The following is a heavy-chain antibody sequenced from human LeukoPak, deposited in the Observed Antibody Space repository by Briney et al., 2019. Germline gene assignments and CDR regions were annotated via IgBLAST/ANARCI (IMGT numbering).Heavy chain of an antibody. Sequence: KPSETLSLTCAVSGYSISSGYYWGWIRQPPGKGLEWIGIIYHSGSTYYNPSLKSRVTISVDTSKNQVSLKLSSVTAADTAVYYCAAPVVPAATGHGAFDIWGQGTMVTVSS. CDR1: GYSISSGYY. CDR2: IYHSGST. CDR3: AAPVVPAATGHGAFDI. D-gene: IGHD2-2*01. V-gene: IGHV4-38-2*01. J-gene: IGHJ3*02.